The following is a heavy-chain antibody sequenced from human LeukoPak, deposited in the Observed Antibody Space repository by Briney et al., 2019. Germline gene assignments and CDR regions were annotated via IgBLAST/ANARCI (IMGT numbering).Heavy chain of an antibody. CDR3: ARGRVSSSTWYSTYYYYFYMDV. CDR1: GYTFTSYS. V-gene: IGHV7-4-1*02. D-gene: IGHD1-1*01. J-gene: IGHJ6*03. Sequence: ASVKVSCKASGYTFTSYSMNWVRQAPGQGLEYMGWINANTGNPTYAQGFTGRFVFSLDTSVSTAYLQISSLKAEDTAVYYCARGRVSSSTWYSTYYYYFYMDVWGKGTTVTVSS. CDR2: INANTGNP.